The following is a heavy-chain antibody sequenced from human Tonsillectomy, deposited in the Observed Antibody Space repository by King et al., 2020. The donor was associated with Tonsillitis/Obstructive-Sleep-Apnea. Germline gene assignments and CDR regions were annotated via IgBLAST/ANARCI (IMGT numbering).Heavy chain of an antibody. CDR2: IYYSGST. Sequence: VQLQESGPGLVKPSETLSLTCTVSGGSISSYYWSWIRQPPGKGLEWLGYIYYSGSTNYNPSLKSRVTISVDTSKNQFSLKLSSVTAADTAVYYCARGTKDFWSGSNNWFDPWGQGTLVTVSS. V-gene: IGHV4-59*01. D-gene: IGHD3-3*01. CDR1: GGSISSYY. J-gene: IGHJ5*02. CDR3: ARGTKDFWSGSNNWFDP.